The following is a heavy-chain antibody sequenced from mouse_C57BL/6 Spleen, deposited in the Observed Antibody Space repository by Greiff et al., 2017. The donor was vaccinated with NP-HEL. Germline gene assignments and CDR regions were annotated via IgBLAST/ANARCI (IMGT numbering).Heavy chain of an antibody. J-gene: IGHJ4*01. CDR2: FYPGSGSI. V-gene: IGHV1-62-2*01. CDR1: GYTFTEYT. Sequence: QVQLQQSGAELVKPGASVKLSCKASGYTFTEYTIHWVKQRSGQGLEWIGWFYPGSGSIKYNEKFKDKATLTADKSSSTVYMELSRLTSEDSAVYVCARHEEGGYYGNYESAMDYWGQGTSVTVSS. D-gene: IGHD2-1*01. CDR3: ARHEEGGYYGNYESAMDY.